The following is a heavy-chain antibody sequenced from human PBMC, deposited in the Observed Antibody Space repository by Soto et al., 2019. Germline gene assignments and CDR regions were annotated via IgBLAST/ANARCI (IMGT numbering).Heavy chain of an antibody. CDR3: ARLVPAAMRYYYYGRDG. CDR2: ISAYNGNT. V-gene: IGHV1-18*01. Sequence: QVQLVQSGAEVKKPGASVKVSCKASGYTFTSYGISWVRQAPGQGLEWMGWISAYNGNTNYAQKLQGRVTMTTDTSTRTAYMELRSLRSDDTAVYYCARLVPAAMRYYYYGRDGWGQGTTVTVPS. J-gene: IGHJ6*02. CDR1: GYTFTSYG. D-gene: IGHD2-2*01.